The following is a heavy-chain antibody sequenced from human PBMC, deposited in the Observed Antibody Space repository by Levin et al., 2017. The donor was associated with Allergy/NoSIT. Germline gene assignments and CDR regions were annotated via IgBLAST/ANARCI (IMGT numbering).Heavy chain of an antibody. CDR2: LNQDGTKE. D-gene: IGHD6-19*01. J-gene: IGHJ3*02. CDR3: ARGTYSSGWYPDTFDI. V-gene: IGHV3-7*04. Sequence: PGGSLRLSCVASGFTFGTSWMSWVRQDPGKGLEWVANLNQDGTKEYYVSSMKGRFTVSRDNAKNSLYLQMNSLRVEDTAVYYCARGTYSSGWYPDTFDIWSQGTMVTVSS. CDR1: GFTFGTSW.